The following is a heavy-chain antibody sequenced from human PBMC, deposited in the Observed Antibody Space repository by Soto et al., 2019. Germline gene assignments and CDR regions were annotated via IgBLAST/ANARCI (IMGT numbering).Heavy chain of an antibody. D-gene: IGHD2-8*01. CDR1: GFTFSGYS. CDR3: ARELYGDYFYYAMDV. CDR2: ITSTGIYT. Sequence: GGSLRLSCAASGFTFSGYSMNWVRQAPGKGLEWVSSITSTGIYTYYADSVKGRFTISRDNAKNSLYLQMNSLRGEDTAIYYCARELYGDYFYYAMDVWGQGTTVTVS. J-gene: IGHJ6*02. V-gene: IGHV3-21*06.